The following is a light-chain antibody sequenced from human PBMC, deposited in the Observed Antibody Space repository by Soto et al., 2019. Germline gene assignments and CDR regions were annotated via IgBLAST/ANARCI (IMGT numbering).Light chain of an antibody. CDR1: QSVSSD. V-gene: IGKV3-15*01. J-gene: IGKJ1*01. CDR2: GAS. Sequence: SQSPCTLSLSTGERATLSCRASQSVSSDLAWYQQKPGQAPRLLIYGASTRASGIPDRFSGSGSETDFTLTISSLQSEDFAVYYCQQYNNWPRTFGQGTKVAIK. CDR3: QQYNNWPRT.